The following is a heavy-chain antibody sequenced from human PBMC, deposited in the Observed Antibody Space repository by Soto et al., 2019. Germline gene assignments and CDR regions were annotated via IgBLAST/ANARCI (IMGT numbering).Heavy chain of an antibody. CDR3: ARVRLYYYDSSGYYEDY. J-gene: IGHJ4*02. V-gene: IGHV1-18*01. Sequence: ASVKVSFKSSFYTLTSYGISWLRQSPVQGLEWIGWISAYNGNTNYAQKLQCRVTMTTDTSTSTSYMELRSLRSDDTAVYYCARVRLYYYDSSGYYEDYWGQGTLVTVSS. CDR1: FYTLTSYG. D-gene: IGHD3-22*01. CDR2: ISAYNGNT.